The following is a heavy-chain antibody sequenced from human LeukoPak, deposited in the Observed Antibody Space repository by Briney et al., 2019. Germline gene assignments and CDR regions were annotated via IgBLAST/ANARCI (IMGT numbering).Heavy chain of an antibody. V-gene: IGHV4-59*12. CDR3: ARKDGDI. CDR2: IYYSGST. J-gene: IGHJ3*02. Sequence: PSETRSLTCTVSGGSISSYYWSWIRQPPGKGLEWIGYIYYSGSTNYNPSLKSRVTISVDSSKNQFSLKVSSVTAADTAVYYCARKDGDIWGQGTMVTVSS. D-gene: IGHD5-24*01. CDR1: GGSISSYY.